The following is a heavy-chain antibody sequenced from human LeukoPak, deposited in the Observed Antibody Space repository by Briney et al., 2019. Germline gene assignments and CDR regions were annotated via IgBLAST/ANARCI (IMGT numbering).Heavy chain of an antibody. V-gene: IGHV4-34*01. CDR3: ARGFYSSSWYQYNWFDP. D-gene: IGHD6-13*01. Sequence: SETLFLTCAVYGGSFSGYYWSWIRQPPGKGLEWIGEINHSGSTNYNPSLKSRVTISVDTSKNQFSLKLSSVTAADTAVYYCARGFYSSSWYQYNWFDPWGQGTLVTVSS. CDR1: GGSFSGYY. J-gene: IGHJ5*02. CDR2: INHSGST.